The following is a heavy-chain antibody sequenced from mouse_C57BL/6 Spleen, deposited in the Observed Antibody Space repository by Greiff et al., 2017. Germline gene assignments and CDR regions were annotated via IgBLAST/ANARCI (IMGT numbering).Heavy chain of an antibody. CDR3: ARSNTTVVATDY. Sequence: QVQLQQPGAELVKPGASVKMSCKASGYSFTSYWITWVKQRPGQGLAWIGDIYPGSGSTNYNEKFKSKATLTVDTSSSTAYMQLSSLTSEDSAVYYWARSNTTVVATDYWGQGTTLTVSS. CDR2: IYPGSGST. V-gene: IGHV1-55*01. D-gene: IGHD1-1*01. J-gene: IGHJ2*01. CDR1: GYSFTSYW.